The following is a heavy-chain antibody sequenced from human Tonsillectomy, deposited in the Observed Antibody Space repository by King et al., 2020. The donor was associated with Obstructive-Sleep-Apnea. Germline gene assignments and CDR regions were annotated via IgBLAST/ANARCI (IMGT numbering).Heavy chain of an antibody. Sequence: MQLQESGPGLVKPSETLSLTCTVSGYSISSGYYWGWIRQPPGKGLEWIGSIYHSGSTYYNPSLKSRVTISVDTSNNHISLKLSSVTAADTAVYYCARDSLGDIVVVPAAEDYYYYYGRDVWGQGTTVTVSS. CDR3: ARDSLGDIVVVPAAEDYYYYYGRDV. CDR2: IYHSGST. J-gene: IGHJ6*02. V-gene: IGHV4-38-2*02. D-gene: IGHD2-2*01. CDR1: GYSISSGYY.